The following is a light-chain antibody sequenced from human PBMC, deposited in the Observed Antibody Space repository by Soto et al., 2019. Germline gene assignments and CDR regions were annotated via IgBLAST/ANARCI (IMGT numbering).Light chain of an antibody. CDR1: SSDIGGYNH. J-gene: IGLJ3*02. V-gene: IGLV2-14*03. CDR3: CAYTARTTLSWV. CDR2: DVD. Sequence: QSALTQPTSVSGSPGQSITISCTGVSSDIGGYNHVSWYQQHPGKVPRLIIYDVDNRPLGVPNRFSGSQSGNTASLSISGLQAEDEAEYYCCAYTARTTLSWVFGGGTKLTVL.